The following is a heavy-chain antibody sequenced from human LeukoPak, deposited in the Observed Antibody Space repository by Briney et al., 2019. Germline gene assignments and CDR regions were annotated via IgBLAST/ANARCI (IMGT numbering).Heavy chain of an antibody. CDR1: GFAFKSAW. V-gene: IGHV3-15*07. D-gene: IGHD6-19*01. CDR3: ARVESTGWWHYFDY. J-gene: IGHJ4*02. CDR2: IKSKTDGGTT. Sequence: PGESLRLSCAASGFAFKSAWMNWVRQAPGKGLEWVGRIKSKTDGGTTDYAAPVKGRFSISRDDSTNTLYLQMNSLRAEDTAVYYCARVESTGWWHYFDYWGQGTLVTVSS.